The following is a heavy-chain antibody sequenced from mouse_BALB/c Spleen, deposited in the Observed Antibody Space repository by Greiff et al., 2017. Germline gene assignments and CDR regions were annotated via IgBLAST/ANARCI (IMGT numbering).Heavy chain of an antibody. CDR1: GYSITSDYA. CDR2: ISYSGST. CDR3: ARSHGYWYFDV. J-gene: IGHJ1*01. Sequence: EVKLMESGPGLVKPSQSLSLTCTVTGYSITSDYAWNWIRQFPGNKLEWMGYISYSGSTSYNPSLKSRISITRDTSKNQFFLQLNSVTTEDTATYYCARSHGYWYFDVWGAGTTVTVSS. V-gene: IGHV3-2*02.